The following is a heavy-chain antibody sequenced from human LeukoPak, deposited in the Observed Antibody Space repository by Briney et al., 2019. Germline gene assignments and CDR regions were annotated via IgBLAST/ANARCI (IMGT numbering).Heavy chain of an antibody. D-gene: IGHD1-26*01. CDR3: ARDMWKLTYYYYYMAV. V-gene: IGHV1-69*05. CDR2: IIPIFGTA. J-gene: IGHJ6*03. CDR1: GGTFSSYA. Sequence: SVKVSCKASGGTFSSYAISWVRQAPGQGLEWMGRIIPIFGTANYAQKFQGRVTITTDESTSTAYMELSSLRSEDTAVYYCARDMWKLTYYYYYMAVWGKGTTVTVSS.